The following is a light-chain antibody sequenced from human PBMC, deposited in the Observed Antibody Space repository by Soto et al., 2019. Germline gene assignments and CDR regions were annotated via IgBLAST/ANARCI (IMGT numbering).Light chain of an antibody. V-gene: IGLV2-8*01. CDR3: TSYAGNDVYV. J-gene: IGLJ1*01. Sequence: QSVLTQPASASGSPGQSVTISCTGTSSDVGGYDYVSWYQQHPGKAPKLMIYEVSKRPSGVPDRFSASKSGNTASLTVSGLQAEDEAHYHCTSYAGNDVYVFGTGTKVTVL. CDR2: EVS. CDR1: SSDVGGYDY.